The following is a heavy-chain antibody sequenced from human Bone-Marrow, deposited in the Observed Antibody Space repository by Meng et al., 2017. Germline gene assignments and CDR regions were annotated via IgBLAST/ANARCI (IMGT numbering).Heavy chain of an antibody. V-gene: IGHV4-39*07. CDR3: ARDCPSPFRWFDP. CDR2: IYYSGST. J-gene: IGHJ5*02. Sequence: QLQLHQLVPGLVKPSETLSLSCTVSGGSISSSSYYCGWIRPPPGKGLEWIGSIYYSGSTYYNPSLKSRVTISVDTSKNQFSLKLSSVTAADTAVYYCARDCPSPFRWFDPWGQGTLVTVSS. CDR1: GGSISSSSYY.